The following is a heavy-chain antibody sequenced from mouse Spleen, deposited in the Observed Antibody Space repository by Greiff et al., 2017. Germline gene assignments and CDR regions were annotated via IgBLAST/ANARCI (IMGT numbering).Heavy chain of an antibody. CDR2: IRSKSNNYAT. Sequence: EVKLMESGGGLVQPKGSLKLSCAASGFSFNTYAMNWVRQAPGKGLEWVARIRSKSNNYATYYADSVKDRFTISRDDSESMLYLQMNNLKTEDTAMYYCVRHGPYGYDGAYWYFDVWGAGTTVTVSS. J-gene: IGHJ1*01. V-gene: IGHV10-1*01. CDR3: VRHGPYGYDGAYWYFDV. CDR1: GFSFNTYA. D-gene: IGHD2-2*01.